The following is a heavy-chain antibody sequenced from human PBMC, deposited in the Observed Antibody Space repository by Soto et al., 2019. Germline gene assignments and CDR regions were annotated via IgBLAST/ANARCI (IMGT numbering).Heavy chain of an antibody. V-gene: IGHV3-74*01. CDR1: GITISNYW. CDR3: ATGGYSYGWGY. Sequence: EVQLVESGGGSVQPGGSLRLSCVGSGITISNYWMHWVRQVPGKGPVWVSRVSPDGSSSSYADFVKGRFIVSRDNAKNVAYLQVNSLRADDTAVYYCATGGYSYGWGYWGQGTLVTVSS. D-gene: IGHD5-18*01. CDR2: VSPDGSSS. J-gene: IGHJ4*02.